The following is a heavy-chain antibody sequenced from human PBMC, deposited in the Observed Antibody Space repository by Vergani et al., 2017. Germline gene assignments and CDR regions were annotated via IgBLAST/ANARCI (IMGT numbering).Heavy chain of an antibody. D-gene: IGHD6-6*01. J-gene: IGHJ6*03. CDR1: GGSISSYY. CDR3: ARGLETGIAARYYYMDV. V-gene: IGHV4-59*01. CDR2: IYYSGST. Sequence: QVQLQESGPGLVKPSETLSLTCTVSGGSISSYYWSWIRQPPGKGLEWIGYIYYSGSTNYNPSLKSRVTISVDTSKNQFSLMLSSVTAADTAVYYCARGLETGIAARYYYMDVWGKGTTVTVSS.